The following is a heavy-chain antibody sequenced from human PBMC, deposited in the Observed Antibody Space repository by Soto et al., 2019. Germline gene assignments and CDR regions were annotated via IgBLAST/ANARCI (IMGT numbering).Heavy chain of an antibody. CDR1: GGSFSGYY. V-gene: IGHV4-34*01. CDR2: INHSGST. Sequence: QVQLQQWGAGLLKPSETLSLTCAVYGGSFSGYYWSWIRQPPGKGLEWIGEINHSGSTNYNPSLNSRATIAVDTSKNQFSLTLSSVTAADTAVYYCARGFLWSGYYNWFDPWGQGTLVTVSS. J-gene: IGHJ5*02. CDR3: ARGFLWSGYYNWFDP. D-gene: IGHD3-3*01.